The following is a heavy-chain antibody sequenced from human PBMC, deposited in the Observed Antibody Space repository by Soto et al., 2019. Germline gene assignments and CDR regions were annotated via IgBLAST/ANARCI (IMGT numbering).Heavy chain of an antibody. CDR2: ISYEGSNK. D-gene: IGHD4-4*01. CDR3: ARVLGGMATVPFDY. V-gene: IGHV3-30-3*01. J-gene: IGHJ4*02. CDR1: GFTFSSYA. Sequence: LRLSCAASGFTFSSYAMHWVRQAPGTGLEWVAVISYEGSNKYYADSVKDRFTISRDNSKNTLYLQMNSLRTEDTAVYYCARVLGGMATVPFDYWGQGALVTVSS.